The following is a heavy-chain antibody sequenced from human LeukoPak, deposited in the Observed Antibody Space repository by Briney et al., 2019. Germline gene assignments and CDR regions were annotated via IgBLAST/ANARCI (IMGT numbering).Heavy chain of an antibody. CDR3: AREGRSSTPGY. Sequence: SSETLSLTCTVSGGSINSYLWTWVRQPAGKALEWIGRISSSGSTNYNPSLKSRVTMSVDTSKNQFSLKLSSVTAADTAVYYCAREGRSSTPGYWGQGTLVTVSS. CDR2: ISSSGST. V-gene: IGHV4-4*07. D-gene: IGHD2-15*01. J-gene: IGHJ4*02. CDR1: GGSINSYL.